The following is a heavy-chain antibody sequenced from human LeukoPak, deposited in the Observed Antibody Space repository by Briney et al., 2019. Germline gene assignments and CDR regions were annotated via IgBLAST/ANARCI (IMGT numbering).Heavy chain of an antibody. CDR2: IYYSGST. CDR3: AREGDGSSPYYFDY. CDR1: GGSISSSSYY. Sequence: SETLSLTCTVSGGSISSSSYYWGWIRQPPGKGLEWIGSIYYSGSTYYNPSLKSRVTISVDTSKNQFSLKLSSVTAADTAVYYCAREGDGSSPYYFDYWGQGTLVTVSS. D-gene: IGHD6-6*01. V-gene: IGHV4-39*02. J-gene: IGHJ4*02.